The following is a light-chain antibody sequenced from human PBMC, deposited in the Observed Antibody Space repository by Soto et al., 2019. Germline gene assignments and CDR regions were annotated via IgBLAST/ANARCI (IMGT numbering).Light chain of an antibody. CDR2: KAS. J-gene: IGKJ1*01. Sequence: DIQMSQSPSNLSASGGDRVTIACRASQSVSSWLAWYQQRPGKAPKLLISKASNLESGVPSRFSGSGSRPDFTLTISSLQPDDFATYYCQHPNSYSEAFGQGTQVDIK. V-gene: IGKV1-5*03. CDR3: QHPNSYSEA. CDR1: QSVSSW.